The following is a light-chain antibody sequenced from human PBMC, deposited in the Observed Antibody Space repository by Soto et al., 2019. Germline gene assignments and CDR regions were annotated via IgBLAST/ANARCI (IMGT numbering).Light chain of an antibody. Sequence: QTVVTQEQSFSVSPEGTGTLTCALTSGSVSILSYRSWYQQTPGQAPRMFIYSTNARSSRVADRFSGSILGTKAALTFAGEQAEDDSHYYCALYVGSGHMVFGGGTQLTVL. CDR1: SGSVSILSY. CDR2: STN. CDR3: ALYVGSGHMV. V-gene: IGLV8-61*01. J-gene: IGLJ3*02.